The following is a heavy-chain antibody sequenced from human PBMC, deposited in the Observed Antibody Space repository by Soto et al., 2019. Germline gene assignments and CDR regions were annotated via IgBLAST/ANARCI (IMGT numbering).Heavy chain of an antibody. CDR2: ISWNSGSI. D-gene: IGHD1-26*01. Sequence: GGSLRLSCAASGFTFDDYAMHWVRQAPGKGLEWVSGISWNSGSIGYADSVKGRFTISRDNAKNSLYLQMNSLRAEDTALYYCAKDSQHSGYDYYYMDVWGKGTTVTVSS. V-gene: IGHV3-9*01. J-gene: IGHJ6*03. CDR3: AKDSQHSGYDYYYMDV. CDR1: GFTFDDYA.